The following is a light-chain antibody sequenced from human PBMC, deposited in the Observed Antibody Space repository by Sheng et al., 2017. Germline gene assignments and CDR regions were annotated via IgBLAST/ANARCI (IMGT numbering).Light chain of an antibody. CDR2: AAS. CDR3: QQYDTSPPRT. V-gene: IGKV3-20*01. CDR1: QRIDSTY. J-gene: IGKJ1*01. Sequence: EIVLTQFPGTLSLSPGDRATLSCRASQRIDSTYIAWYQQKPGQAPRLLIYAASERATGTPDRFSGGGSGTDFTFTISGLEPEDFAVYYCQQYDTSPPRTFGQGTEGG.